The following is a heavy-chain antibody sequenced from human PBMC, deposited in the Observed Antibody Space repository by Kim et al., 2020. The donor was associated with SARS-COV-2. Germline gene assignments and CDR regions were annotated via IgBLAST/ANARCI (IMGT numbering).Heavy chain of an antibody. Sequence: GGSLRLSCAASGFTFSSYAMHWVRQAPGKGLEWVAVISYDGSNKYYADSVKGRFTISRDNSKNTLYLQMNSLRAEDTAVYYCARGEVVPDLDAFDIWGQGTMVTVSS. CDR3: ARGEVVPDLDAFDI. CDR2: ISYDGSNK. J-gene: IGHJ3*02. CDR1: GFTFSSYA. V-gene: IGHV3-30-3*01. D-gene: IGHD2-2*01.